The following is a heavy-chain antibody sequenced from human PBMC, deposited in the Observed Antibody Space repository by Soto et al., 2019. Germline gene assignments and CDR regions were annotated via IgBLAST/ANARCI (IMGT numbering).Heavy chain of an antibody. Sequence: SETLSLTCTVSGGSISSGGYYWSWIRQHPGKGLEWIGYIYYSGSTYYNPSLKSRVTISVDTSKNQFSLKLSSVTAADTAVYYCARVLDNGSSSLLFDYWGQGTLVTVSS. CDR2: IYYSGST. CDR3: ARVLDNGSSSLLFDY. CDR1: GGSISSGGYY. J-gene: IGHJ4*02. V-gene: IGHV4-31*03. D-gene: IGHD6-6*01.